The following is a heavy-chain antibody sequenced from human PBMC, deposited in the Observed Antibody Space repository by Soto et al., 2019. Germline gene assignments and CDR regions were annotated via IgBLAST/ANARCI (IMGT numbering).Heavy chain of an antibody. CDR3: ARGEPYYYDSSGYYYGYQDNNYFDY. Sequence: GGSLRLSCAASGFTFSSYAMHWVRQAPGKGLEWVAVISYDGSNKYYADSVKGRFTISRDNSKNTLYLQMNSLRAEDTAVYYCARGEPYYYDSSGYYYGYQDNNYFDYWGQGTLVTVSS. CDR2: ISYDGSNK. J-gene: IGHJ4*02. V-gene: IGHV3-30-3*01. CDR1: GFTFSSYA. D-gene: IGHD3-22*01.